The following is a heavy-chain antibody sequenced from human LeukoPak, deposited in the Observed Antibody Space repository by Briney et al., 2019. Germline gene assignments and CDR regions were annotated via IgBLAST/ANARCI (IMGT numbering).Heavy chain of an antibody. V-gene: IGHV3-11*01. Sequence: GGSLRLSCAASGFTFSDYYMSWIRQAPGKGLEWVSYISSSGSTIYYADSVKGRFTISRDNAKNSLYLQMNSLRAEDTAVYYCASISYYDFWSGYYTGGFYFDYWGQGTLVTVSS. CDR1: GFTFSDYY. J-gene: IGHJ4*02. CDR3: ASISYYDFWSGYYTGGFYFDY. D-gene: IGHD3-3*01. CDR2: ISSSGSTI.